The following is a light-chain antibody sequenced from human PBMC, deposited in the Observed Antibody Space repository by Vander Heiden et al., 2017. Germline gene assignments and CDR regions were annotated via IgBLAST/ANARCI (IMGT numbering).Light chain of an antibody. CDR2: MSS. V-gene: IGLV1-47*01. CDR1: RSNTATNY. CDR3: ASWDGSLSGVV. J-gene: IGLJ2*01. Sequence: QSVLTQPPSAPGTPGHMASISSSGCRSNTATNYVYWYQQLPGTARKLLIYMSSQRPSGVPDRFSGSKSGTSASLAISGLRSEDEADYYCASWDGSLSGVVFGGGTKLTVL.